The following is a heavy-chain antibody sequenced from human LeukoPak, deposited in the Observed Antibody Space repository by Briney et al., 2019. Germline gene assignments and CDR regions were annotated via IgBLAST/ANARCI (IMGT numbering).Heavy chain of an antibody. Sequence: PGGSLRLSCAASGFTFSSYAMSWVRQAPGKGLEWVSAISGSGGSTYYADSVKGRFTISRDNSKNTLYLQMNSLRAEDTAVYYCAKDPGSGGGGDSNFDYWGQGTLVTVSS. D-gene: IGHD2-21*02. CDR3: AKDPGSGGGGDSNFDY. J-gene: IGHJ4*02. CDR2: ISGSGGST. CDR1: GFTFSSYA. V-gene: IGHV3-23*01.